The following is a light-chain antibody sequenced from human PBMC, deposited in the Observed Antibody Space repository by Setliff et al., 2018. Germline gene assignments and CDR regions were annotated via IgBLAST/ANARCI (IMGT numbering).Light chain of an antibody. CDR3: SSYEGNYIL. V-gene: IGLV2-11*01. CDR1: SFDVGIYDY. J-gene: IGLJ3*02. CDR2: DVS. Sequence: QSALAQPRSVSGSPGQSVTISCTGTSFDVGIYDYVSWYQHHPGQAPKLIIYDVSKRPSGVPDRFSGSKSGNTASLTISGLQADDETDYYCSSYEGNYILFGGGTK.